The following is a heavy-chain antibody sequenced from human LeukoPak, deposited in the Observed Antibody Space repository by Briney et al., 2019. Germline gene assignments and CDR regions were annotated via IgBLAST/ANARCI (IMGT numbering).Heavy chain of an antibody. CDR2: IKPDGSAQ. CDR3: ARFAAGGSYYYYMDV. D-gene: IGHD6-25*01. Sequence: PGGSLRLSCAASGFTFRSYSMNWARQAPGKGLEWVATIKPDGSAQYYVDSVKGRFTISRDNAKNSLFLQINSLRAEDTAVYYCARFAAGGSYYYYMDVWGKGTTVTVSS. J-gene: IGHJ6*03. CDR1: GFTFRSYS. V-gene: IGHV3-7*01.